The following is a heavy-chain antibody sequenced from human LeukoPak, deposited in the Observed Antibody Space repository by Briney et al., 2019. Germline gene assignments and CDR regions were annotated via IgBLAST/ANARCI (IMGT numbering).Heavy chain of an antibody. Sequence: GGSLRLSCAASGFTFSSYSMNWVRQAPGKGLEWVSYISSSSSTIYHADSVKGRFTISRDNAKNSLYLQMNSLRAEDTAVYYCASIRPVATRNYWGQGTLVTVSS. CDR2: ISSSSSTI. CDR1: GFTFSSYS. V-gene: IGHV3-48*01. CDR3: ASIRPVATRNY. J-gene: IGHJ4*02. D-gene: IGHD5-12*01.